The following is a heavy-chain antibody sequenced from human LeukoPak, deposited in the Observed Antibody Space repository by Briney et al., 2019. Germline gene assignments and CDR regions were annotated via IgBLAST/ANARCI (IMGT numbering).Heavy chain of an antibody. D-gene: IGHD3-22*01. Sequence: TASETLSLTCAVYGVSFSGYYLSWIRQPPGKGLEWIGEINHSGSTNYNPSLKSRVIISVDESKNQFSLKLSSVTAADTAVYYCARALMYYYDSSGYPYYFDYWGPGTLVSVSS. CDR2: INHSGST. J-gene: IGHJ4*02. CDR1: GVSFSGYY. V-gene: IGHV4-34*01. CDR3: ARALMYYYDSSGYPYYFDY.